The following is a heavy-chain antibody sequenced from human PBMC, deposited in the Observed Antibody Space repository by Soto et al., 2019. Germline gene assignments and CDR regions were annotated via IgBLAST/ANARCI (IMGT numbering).Heavy chain of an antibody. V-gene: IGHV3-74*01. CDR1: GFTFSSYW. D-gene: IGHD3-9*01. J-gene: IGHJ6*02. CDR3: ARAPKQYYDILTGPHYGMDV. Sequence: GGSLRLSCAASGFTFSSYWMHWVRQAPGKGLVWVSRINSDGSSTSYADSVKGRFTISRDNAKNTLYLQMNSLRAEDTAVYYCARAPKQYYDILTGPHYGMDVSGQGTTVTVSS. CDR2: INSDGSST.